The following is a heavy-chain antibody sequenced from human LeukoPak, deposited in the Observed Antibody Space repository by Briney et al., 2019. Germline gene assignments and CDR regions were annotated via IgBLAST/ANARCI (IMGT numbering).Heavy chain of an antibody. CDR2: IDQDGSNK. V-gene: IGHV3-7*03. CDR1: GFTFSRYW. CDR3: ARGGGLDV. D-gene: IGHD3-16*01. Sequence: PGGSLRLSCATSGFTFSRYWMSWVRQAPGKGLEWVANIDQDGSNKNYVDSVRGRFTIFRDNAKNSLYLQMSNLRAEDTAVYFCARGGGLDVWGQGATVTVSS. J-gene: IGHJ6*02.